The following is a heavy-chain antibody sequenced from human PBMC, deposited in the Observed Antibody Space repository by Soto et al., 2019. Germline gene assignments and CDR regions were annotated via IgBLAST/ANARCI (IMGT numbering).Heavy chain of an antibody. D-gene: IGHD2-2*01. J-gene: IGHJ6*02. Sequence: GGSLRLSCAASGFTFSSYGMHWVRQAPGKGLEWVAVIPYDGSDKYYADSVKGRFSISRDNPKNTLYLQMNSLRPEDTAVYYCAKVTGYCSSSSCRRDYYYYYGMDVWGQGTTVTVSS. CDR1: GFTFSSYG. CDR2: IPYDGSDK. CDR3: AKVTGYCSSSSCRRDYYYYYGMDV. V-gene: IGHV3-30*18.